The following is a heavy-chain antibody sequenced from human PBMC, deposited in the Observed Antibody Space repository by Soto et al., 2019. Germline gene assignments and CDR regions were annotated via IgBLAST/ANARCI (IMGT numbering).Heavy chain of an antibody. CDR2: IYYSGET. Sequence: QVQLQESGPGLVKPSETLSLTCTVSGDSISRYYWSWIRLSPGKGLEWIGYIYYSGETNYNPSVKSRATISVDRTQNQFSLKLSSGTAADTAVYYCARDQGGEFLKGSGMDVWGQGTTVTVSS. J-gene: IGHJ6*02. CDR1: GDSISRYY. V-gene: IGHV4-59*01. CDR3: ARDQGGEFLKGSGMDV. D-gene: IGHD3-10*01.